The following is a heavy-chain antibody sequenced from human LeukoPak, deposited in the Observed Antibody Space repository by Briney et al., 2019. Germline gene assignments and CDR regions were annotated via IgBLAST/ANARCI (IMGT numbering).Heavy chain of an antibody. V-gene: IGHV3-30-3*01. Sequence: GGSLRLSCAASGFTFSSYAMHWVRQAPGKGLEWVAVISYDGSNKYYADSVKGRFTISRGNSKNTLYLQMNSLRAEDTAVYYCARGERDYWGQGTLVTVSS. CDR3: ARGERDY. CDR1: GFTFSSYA. J-gene: IGHJ4*02. CDR2: ISYDGSNK.